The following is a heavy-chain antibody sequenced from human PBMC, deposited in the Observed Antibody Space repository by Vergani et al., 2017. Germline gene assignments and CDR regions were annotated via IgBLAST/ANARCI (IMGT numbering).Heavy chain of an antibody. V-gene: IGHV4-39*01. CDR3: ARMGGYDEGDAFRIGYFDS. J-gene: IGHJ4*02. CDR2: IYHSGGA. D-gene: IGHD3-22*01. Sequence: QVQLQESGPGLVKPSETLSLTCTVSGGSITSSSYYWGWIRQPPGKGLEWIGNIYHSGGAYYNPSLKGRVTISVDTSKNQFSLEVTSVTAADTAIYYCARMGGYDEGDAFRIGYFDSWGPGILVTVSS. CDR1: GGSITSSSYY.